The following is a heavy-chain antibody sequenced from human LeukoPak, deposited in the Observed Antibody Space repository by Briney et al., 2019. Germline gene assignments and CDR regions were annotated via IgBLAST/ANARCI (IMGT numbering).Heavy chain of an antibody. Sequence: GASVKVSCKASGGTFSSYAISWVRQAPGQGLEWMGGIIPIFGTANYAQKFQGRVTITTGESTSTAYMELSSLRSEDTAVYYCATGVGSSSWPYNWFDPWGQGTLVPVSS. CDR3: ATGVGSSSWPYNWFDP. D-gene: IGHD6-13*01. CDR2: IIPIFGTA. J-gene: IGHJ5*02. V-gene: IGHV1-69*05. CDR1: GGTFSSYA.